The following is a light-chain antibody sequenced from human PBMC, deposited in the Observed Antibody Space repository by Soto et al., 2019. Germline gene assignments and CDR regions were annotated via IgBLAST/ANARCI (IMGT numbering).Light chain of an antibody. Sequence: QSVLTQPASVSGSPGQSITISCTGTSSDVGNYNLVSWYQQYPGKAPKLMIYEGSKRPSGVSNRFSGSKSGNTASLTISGLQADDEADYYCCSFALRSTLIFGGGTKLTVL. CDR2: EGS. CDR1: SSDVGNYNL. CDR3: CSFALRSTLI. V-gene: IGLV2-23*01. J-gene: IGLJ2*01.